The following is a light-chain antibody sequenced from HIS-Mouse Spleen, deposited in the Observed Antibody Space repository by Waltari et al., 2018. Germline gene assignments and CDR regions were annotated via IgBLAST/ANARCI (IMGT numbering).Light chain of an antibody. Sequence: SYVLTQPPSVSVAPGQTARITCGGSHIGRKSVHWYQQKPGQAPVLVVYDDSDRPSGIPERFSGSNSGNTATLTISRVEAGDEADYYCQVWDSSSDPVVFGGGTKLTVL. CDR2: DDS. V-gene: IGLV3-21*02. CDR1: HIGRKS. CDR3: QVWDSSSDPVV. J-gene: IGLJ2*01.